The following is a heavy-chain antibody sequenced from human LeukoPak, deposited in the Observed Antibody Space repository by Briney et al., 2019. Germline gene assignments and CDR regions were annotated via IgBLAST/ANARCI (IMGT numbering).Heavy chain of an antibody. CDR2: IKQDGSEK. Sequence: PGGSLRLSCAASGFTVSSNYMSWVRQAPGKGLEWVANIKQDGSEKYYVDSVKGRFTISRDNAKNSLYLQMNSLRAEDTAVYYCAREYYDSSGYYGYWGQGTLVTVSS. CDR1: GFTVSSNY. CDR3: AREYYDSSGYYGY. J-gene: IGHJ4*02. V-gene: IGHV3-7*04. D-gene: IGHD3-22*01.